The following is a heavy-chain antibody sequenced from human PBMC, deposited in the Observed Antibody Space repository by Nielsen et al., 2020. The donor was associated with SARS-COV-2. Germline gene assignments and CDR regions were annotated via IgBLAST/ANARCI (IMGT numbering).Heavy chain of an antibody. CDR2: IHGSGDET. D-gene: IGHD3-10*01. CDR1: GLTFSSSI. CDR3: AKEVWFGELLTLDY. J-gene: IGHJ4*01. V-gene: IGHV3-23*01. Sequence: GESLKISCTTSGLTFSSSIMAWVRQAPGKGLEWCSSIHGSGDETHYAGFAKGRFTISRDNSQNTVYLQMNSLRAEDTAIYYCAKEVWFGELLTLDYWGHGALVTVSS.